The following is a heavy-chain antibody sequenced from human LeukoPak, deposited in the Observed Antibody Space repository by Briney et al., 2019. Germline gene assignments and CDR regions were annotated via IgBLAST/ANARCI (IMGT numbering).Heavy chain of an antibody. J-gene: IGHJ4*02. V-gene: IGHV3-21*01. CDR2: ISSSSSYI. CDR3: AKDTDILTPY. CDR1: GFTFSSYS. D-gene: IGHD3-9*01. Sequence: GGSLRLSCAASGFTFSSYSMNWVRQAPGKGLEWVSSISSSSSYIYYADPVKGRFTISRDNAKNSLYLQMNSLRAEDTAVYYCAKDTDILTPYWGQGTLVTVSS.